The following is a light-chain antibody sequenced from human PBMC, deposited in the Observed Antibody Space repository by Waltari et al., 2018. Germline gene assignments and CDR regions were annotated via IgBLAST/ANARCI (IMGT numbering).Light chain of an antibody. CDR2: TAS. J-gene: IGKJ4*01. Sequence: DIQMTQSPSSLSASVGERVTITCRASETIRIYLNWYQQKPGKAPKLLINTASRLQSGVPSRFSGSGSGTDFTLTISTLQHEDFATYYCQQSYSIPLTFGGGTKVEIK. CDR3: QQSYSIPLT. V-gene: IGKV1-39*01. CDR1: ETIRIY.